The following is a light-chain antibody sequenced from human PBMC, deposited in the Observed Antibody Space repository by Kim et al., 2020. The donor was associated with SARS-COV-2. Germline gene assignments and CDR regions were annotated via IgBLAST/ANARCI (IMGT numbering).Light chain of an antibody. CDR1: SGHRNYA. V-gene: IGLV4-69*01. CDR3: QTWGTGIRV. CDR2: VKSDGSH. Sequence: SVKLTCTLSSGHRNYAIAWHQQQSQKGPRYLMKVKSDGSHRKGDGIPDRFSGSSSGAERYLTISSLQSEDEADYYCQTWGTGIRVFGGGTKLTVL. J-gene: IGLJ3*02.